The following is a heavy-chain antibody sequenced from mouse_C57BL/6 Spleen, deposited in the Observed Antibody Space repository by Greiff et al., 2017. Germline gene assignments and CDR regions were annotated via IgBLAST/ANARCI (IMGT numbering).Heavy chain of an antibody. V-gene: IGHV1-58*01. J-gene: IGHJ4*01. CDR1: GYTFTSYG. D-gene: IGHD1-1*01. Sequence: EVQLQQSGAELVRPGSSVKMSCKTSGYTFTSYGINWVKQRPGQGLEWIGYIYTGNGYTEYNEKFKGKATLTSDTSSSTAYMQLSSMTSEDSAIYFWERSEYYGSSYAMDYWGQGTSVTVSS. CDR3: ERSEYYGSSYAMDY. CDR2: IYTGNGYT.